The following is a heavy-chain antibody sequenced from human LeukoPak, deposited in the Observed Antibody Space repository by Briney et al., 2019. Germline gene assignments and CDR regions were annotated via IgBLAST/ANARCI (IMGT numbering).Heavy chain of an antibody. V-gene: IGHV5-51*01. CDR3: ARRLLWFGESRGYFDY. J-gene: IGHJ4*02. CDR2: IYPGDSDT. D-gene: IGHD3-10*01. CDR1: GYSFTSYW. Sequence: GESLKISCKGSGYSFTSYWIGWVRQMPGKGLEWMGIIYPGDSDTRYSPSFQGQVTISADKSISTAYLQWSSLKASDTVMYYCARRLLWFGESRGYFDYWGQGTLVTVSS.